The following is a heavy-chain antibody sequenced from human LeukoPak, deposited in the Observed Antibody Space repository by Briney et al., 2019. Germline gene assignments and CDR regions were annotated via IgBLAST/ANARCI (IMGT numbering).Heavy chain of an antibody. J-gene: IGHJ6*02. CDR3: ARDGHSLLWFGATDGMDV. D-gene: IGHD3-10*01. CDR1: GYTFTSYY. Sequence: ASVKVCCKASGYTFTSYYMHWVRQAPGQGLEWMGIINPSGGSTSYAQKFQGRVTMTRDTSTSTVYMELSSLRSEDTAVYYCARDGHSLLWFGATDGMDVWGQGTTVTVSS. V-gene: IGHV1-46*01. CDR2: INPSGGST.